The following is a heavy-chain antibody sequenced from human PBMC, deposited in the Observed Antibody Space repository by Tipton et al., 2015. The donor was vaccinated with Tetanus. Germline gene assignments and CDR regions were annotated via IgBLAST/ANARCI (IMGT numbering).Heavy chain of an antibody. V-gene: IGHV4-30-4*01. CDR2: IYHSGTT. Sequence: TLSLTCTVSGGSISSGDYYWSWIRQPPGEGLEWIGYIYHSGTTYYNPPLKSRVAISVDTSKNQFSLKLTSVTAADTAVYYCARRGGDFLTGYYDSWGQGTPVIVSS. CDR3: ARRGGDFLTGYYDS. D-gene: IGHD3-9*01. CDR1: GGSISSGDYY. J-gene: IGHJ4*02.